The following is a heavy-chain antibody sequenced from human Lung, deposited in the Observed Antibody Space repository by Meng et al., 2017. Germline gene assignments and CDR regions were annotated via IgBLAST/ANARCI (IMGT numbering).Heavy chain of an antibody. J-gene: IGHJ4*02. V-gene: IGHV3-21*01. CDR1: GFTFSSSR. Sequence: GESLKISCVASGFTFSSSRMNWVRQAPGKGLEWVSSISSRSSYVDYADSVKGRFTVSRDNAKDSLYLQMDRLRAEDTAVYFCARTYYYDSSGYYYFDYWGQGTLVTVSS. CDR2: ISSRSSYV. D-gene: IGHD3-22*01. CDR3: ARTYYYDSSGYYYFDY.